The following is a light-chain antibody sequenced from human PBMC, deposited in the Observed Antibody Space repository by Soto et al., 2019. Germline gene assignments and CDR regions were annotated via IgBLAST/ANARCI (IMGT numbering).Light chain of an antibody. CDR2: AAS. V-gene: IGKV3-20*01. Sequence: EIVLTQFPGTLSLSPGERVTLSCRPSQSLSSSYVVWYQQKPGQAPRLLIYAASRRATGIPDRFSGSGSATEYTLTISRLEPEDSAVYYCQQQGTFGQGTKLEIK. J-gene: IGKJ2*01. CDR3: QQQGT. CDR1: QSLSSSY.